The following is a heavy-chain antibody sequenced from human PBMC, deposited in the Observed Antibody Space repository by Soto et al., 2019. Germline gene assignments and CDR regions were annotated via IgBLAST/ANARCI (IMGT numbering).Heavy chain of an antibody. Sequence: GWSLRLSCAASGFTFNYYAISWVRQAPGKGLEWVSAISGTGGSTYYADSAKGRFTISRDNSKNTLYLQMNSLRAEDTAVYYCAKHLADRYHFDYWGLGXLVTVYS. CDR2: ISGTGGST. D-gene: IGHD1-1*01. CDR3: AKHLADRYHFDY. J-gene: IGHJ4*02. CDR1: GFTFNYYA. V-gene: IGHV3-23*01.